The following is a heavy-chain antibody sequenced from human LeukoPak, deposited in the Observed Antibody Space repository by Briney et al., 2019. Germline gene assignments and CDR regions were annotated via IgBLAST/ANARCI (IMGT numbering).Heavy chain of an antibody. CDR2: IYSGGST. CDR1: GFTVSSNY. Sequence: GGSLRLSCAASGFTVSSNYMSWVRRAPGKGLEWVSVIYSGGSTYYADSVKGRFTISRDNSKNTLYLQMNSLRAEDTAVYYCAKDGSQNWYFDLWGRGTLVTVSS. CDR3: AKDGSQNWYFDL. V-gene: IGHV3-53*01. J-gene: IGHJ2*01.